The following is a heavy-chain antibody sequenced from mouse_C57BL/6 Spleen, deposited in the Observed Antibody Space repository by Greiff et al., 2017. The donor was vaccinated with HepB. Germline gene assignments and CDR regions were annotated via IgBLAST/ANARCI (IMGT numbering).Heavy chain of an antibody. CDR2: IDPSDSET. CDR3: ARESSSPWYFDV. V-gene: IGHV1-52*01. D-gene: IGHD1-1*01. Sequence: VQLQHPGAELVRPGSSVKLSCKASGYTFTSYWMHWVKQRPIQGLEWIGNIDPSDSETHYNQKFKDKATLTVDKSSSTAYMQLSSLTSEDSAVYYCARESSSPWYFDVWGTGTTVTVSS. J-gene: IGHJ1*03. CDR1: GYTFTSYW.